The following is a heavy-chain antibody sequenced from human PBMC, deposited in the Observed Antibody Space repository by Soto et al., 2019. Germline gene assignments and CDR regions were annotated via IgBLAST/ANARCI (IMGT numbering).Heavy chain of an antibody. CDR1: GFTFSSYG. Sequence: PGGSLRLSCAASGFTFSSYGMHWVRQAPGKGLEWVAVISSNGGSTYYADSVKGRFTISRDNSKNTLYLQMSSLRAEDTAVYYCVVYCGKGAYSYYGMHVWGQGTTVTVSS. D-gene: IGHD2-21*01. J-gene: IGHJ6*02. CDR2: ISSNGGST. CDR3: VVYCGKGAYSYYGMHV. V-gene: IGHV3-64D*08.